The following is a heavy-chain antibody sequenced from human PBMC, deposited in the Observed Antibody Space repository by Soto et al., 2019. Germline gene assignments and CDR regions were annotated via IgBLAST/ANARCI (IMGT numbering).Heavy chain of an antibody. Sequence: GGSLRLSCAASGFTFSTYGMHWVRQAPGKGLEWVAHISTGGTNRYYADSVKGRFTISRDNAKTALYLQMDSLRNEDTAVYYCARFFGSGFDYWGQGTLVTVSS. V-gene: IGHV3-30*03. D-gene: IGHD6-19*01. CDR1: GFTFSTYG. J-gene: IGHJ4*02. CDR2: ISTGGTNR. CDR3: ARFFGSGFDY.